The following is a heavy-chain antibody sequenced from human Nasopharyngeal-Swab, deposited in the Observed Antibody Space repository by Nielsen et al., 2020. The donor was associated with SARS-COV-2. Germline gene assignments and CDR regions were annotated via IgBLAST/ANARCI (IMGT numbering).Heavy chain of an antibody. CDR3: ARIAGTFAFVDY. CDR1: GRSFSGYY. Sequence: QTLSLTCAVYGRSFSGYYWGWIRQPPGKGLEWIGEINHSGRTNYNPSLKSRINTSVDPSKNQFSLKLSSVTAADPAVYYCARIAGTFAFVDYWGQGTLVTVSS. V-gene: IGHV4-34*01. D-gene: IGHD6-13*01. CDR2: INHSGRT. J-gene: IGHJ4*02.